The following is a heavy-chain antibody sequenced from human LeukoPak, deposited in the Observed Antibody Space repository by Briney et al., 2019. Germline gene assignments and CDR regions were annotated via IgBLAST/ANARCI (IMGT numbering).Heavy chain of an antibody. CDR3: ARGPLRYCSSTSCYGRYYYGMDV. CDR1: GGSFSGYY. D-gene: IGHD2-2*01. J-gene: IGHJ6*02. V-gene: IGHV4-34*01. Sequence: SETLSLTCAVYGGSFSGYYWSWIRQPPGKGLEWIGKINHSGSTNYNPSLKSRVTISVDTSKNQFSLKLSSVTAADTAVYYCARGPLRYCSSTSCYGRYYYGMDVWGQGTTVTVSS. CDR2: INHSGST.